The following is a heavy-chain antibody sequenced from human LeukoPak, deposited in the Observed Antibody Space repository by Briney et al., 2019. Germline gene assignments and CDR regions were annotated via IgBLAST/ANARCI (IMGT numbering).Heavy chain of an antibody. D-gene: IGHD3-10*01. Sequence: PLGVLRLSCAASGFTVSSNYMSWVRQAPGKGLEWVSVIYSGGSTYYADSVKGRFTIPRDNSKNTLYLQMNSLRAEDTAVYYCARRWGGRKYYSDWFDPWGQGTLVTVSS. CDR3: ARRWGGRKYYSDWFDP. V-gene: IGHV3-53*01. CDR2: IYSGGST. J-gene: IGHJ5*02. CDR1: GFTVSSNY.